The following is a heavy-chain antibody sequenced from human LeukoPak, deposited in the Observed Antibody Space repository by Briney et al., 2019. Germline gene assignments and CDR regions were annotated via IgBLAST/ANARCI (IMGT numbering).Heavy chain of an antibody. CDR1: GYTFTGYY. Sequence: ASVKVSCKASGYTFTGYYMHWVRQAPGQGLEWMGWINPNSGGTNYAQKFQGRVTMTRDTSISTAYMELRSLRSDDTAVYYCARDCRVGIAAAGQAAVADYYYGMDVWGQGTTVTVSS. D-gene: IGHD6-13*01. V-gene: IGHV1-2*02. J-gene: IGHJ6*02. CDR2: INPNSGGT. CDR3: ARDCRVGIAAAGQAAVADYYYGMDV.